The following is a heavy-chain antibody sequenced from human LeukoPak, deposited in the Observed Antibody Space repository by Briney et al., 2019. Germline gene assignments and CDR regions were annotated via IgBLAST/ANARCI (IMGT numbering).Heavy chain of an antibody. CDR3: AKDEEVGQFFDY. CDR1: GFTFSSYG. V-gene: IGHV3-30*02. Sequence: PGGSLRLSCAASGFTFSSYGMHWVRQAPGKGLEWVAVIWYDGSNKYYADSVKGRFTISRDNSKNTLYLQMNSLRAEDTAVYYCAKDEEVGQFFDYWGQGTLVTVSS. J-gene: IGHJ4*02. CDR2: IWYDGSNK. D-gene: IGHD3/OR15-3a*01.